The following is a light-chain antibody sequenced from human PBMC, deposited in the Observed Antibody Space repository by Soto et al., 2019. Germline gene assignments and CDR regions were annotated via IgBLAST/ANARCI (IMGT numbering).Light chain of an antibody. J-gene: IGLJ2*01. CDR2: EVR. Sequence: QSALTQPASVSGSPGQSITISCTGTSSYVGSYNYVSWYQQHPGKAPKLMIYEVRNRPSGVSDRFSGSKSGKTASLTIFGLQAEDEADYYCSSYTTSTTQVFGGGTKLTVL. CDR1: SSYVGSYNY. V-gene: IGLV2-14*01. CDR3: SSYTTSTTQV.